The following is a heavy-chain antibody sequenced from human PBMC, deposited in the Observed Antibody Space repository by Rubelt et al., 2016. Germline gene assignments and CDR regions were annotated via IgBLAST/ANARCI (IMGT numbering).Heavy chain of an antibody. Sequence: GFSFRNYSIHWVRQAPGKGLEWVAIISHDGSKKYYADSVKGRFTISRDNAKNSLYLQMDSLRVDDTAVYYCARPVRGSGNYGLDVWGQGTPVTVSS. CDR2: ISHDGSKK. D-gene: IGHD3-10*01. J-gene: IGHJ6*02. V-gene: IGHV3-30*04. CDR1: GFSFRNYS. CDR3: ARPVRGSGNYGLDV.